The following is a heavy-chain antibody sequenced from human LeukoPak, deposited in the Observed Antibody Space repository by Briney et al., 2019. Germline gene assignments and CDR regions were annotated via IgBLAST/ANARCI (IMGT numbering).Heavy chain of an antibody. CDR2: INHSGST. CDR1: GGSISSYD. J-gene: IGHJ6*03. V-gene: IGHV4-34*01. D-gene: IGHD3-16*01. CDR3: ARVKDPGGYYYYYYMDI. Sequence: PSETLSLTCTVSGGSISSYDWSWIRQPPGKGLEWIGEINHSGSTNYNPSLKSRVTISVDTSKNQFSLKVSSVTAADTAVYYCARVKDPGGYYYYYYMDIWGKGNTVTVSS.